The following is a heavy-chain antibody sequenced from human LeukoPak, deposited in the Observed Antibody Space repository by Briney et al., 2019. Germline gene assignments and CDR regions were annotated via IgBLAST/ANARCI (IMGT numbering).Heavy chain of an antibody. D-gene: IGHD2-15*01. CDR3: GSSSVVAATGFDP. Sequence: SETLSLTCTVSGGSISSSSYCWGWIRQPPGKGLEWIGSIYYSGSTYYNPSLKSRVTISVDTSKNQFSLKLSSVTAADTAVYYCGSSSVVAATGFDPWGQGTLVTVSS. CDR1: GGSISSSSYC. J-gene: IGHJ5*02. CDR2: IYYSGST. V-gene: IGHV4-39*01.